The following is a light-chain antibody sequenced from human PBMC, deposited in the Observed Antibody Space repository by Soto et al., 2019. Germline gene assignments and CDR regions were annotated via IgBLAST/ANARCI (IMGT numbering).Light chain of an antibody. Sequence: EIVLTQSPCTLSLSPGERATLSCRASPSLSSRYLAWYQQKPGQAPRLLIYGASSRATGIPDRFSCSGSGTDFTLTISRLVPEDCAVYYCQQYGSLPPNTCGQGTKLEIK. CDR3: QQYGSLPPNT. CDR2: GAS. V-gene: IGKV3-20*01. CDR1: PSLSSRY. J-gene: IGKJ2*01.